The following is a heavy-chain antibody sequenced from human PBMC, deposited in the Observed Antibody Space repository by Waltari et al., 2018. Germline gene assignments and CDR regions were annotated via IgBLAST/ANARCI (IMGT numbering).Heavy chain of an antibody. D-gene: IGHD3-3*01. J-gene: IGHJ3*01. V-gene: IGHV3-23*03. CDR2: IFTDGSST. CDR1: GFTFRAYA. CDR3: ARDKTADLWSGGQDPDVMDV. Sequence: EVHLLESGGGLVQPGGTLRLSCAASGFTFRAYAMKWYCQAPGKGLEWVSSIFTDGSSTSYAASVQGRFIISRDNSKNVLYLQMNSLRVDDTAVYFCARDKTADLWSGGQDPDVMDVWGQGTMVTVSS.